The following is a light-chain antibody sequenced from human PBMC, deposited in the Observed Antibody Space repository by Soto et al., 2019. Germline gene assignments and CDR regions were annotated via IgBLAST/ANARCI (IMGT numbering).Light chain of an antibody. Sequence: DIQMTQAPSSLAAAVGDRVTITCRASQGIRDYLVWYQQKPGKPPTALIYGASTFRSGVPSRFSGSGSGRTFTLTISSLQPEDVATDYCRGTDRFPLTFGGGPKVEIK. J-gene: IGKJ4*01. CDR2: GAS. CDR3: RGTDRFPLT. CDR1: QGIRDY. V-gene: IGKV1-27*01.